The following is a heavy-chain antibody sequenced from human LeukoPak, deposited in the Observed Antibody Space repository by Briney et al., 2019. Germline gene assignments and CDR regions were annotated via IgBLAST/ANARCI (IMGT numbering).Heavy chain of an antibody. CDR3: AVGYQAGMDV. J-gene: IGHJ6*02. V-gene: IGHV4-34*01. CDR2: INHSGST. CDR1: GGSFSGYY. Sequence: KSSETLSLTCAVYGGSFSGYYWSWIRQPPGKGLEWIGEINHSGSTNYNPSLKSRVTISVDTSKNQFSLKLSSVTAADTAVYYCAVGYQAGMDVWGQGTTDTVSS. D-gene: IGHD5-12*01.